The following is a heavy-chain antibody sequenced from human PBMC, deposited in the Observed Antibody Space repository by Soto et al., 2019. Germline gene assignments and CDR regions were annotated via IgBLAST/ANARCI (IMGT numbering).Heavy chain of an antibody. V-gene: IGHV3-30-3*01. Sequence: QVQLVESGGGVVQPGRSLRLSCAASGFTFSSYAMHWVRQAPGKGLEWVAVISYDGSNKYYADSVKGRFTISRDNSKNTLYLQMNSLRAEDTAVYYCFHFYYGSGSRGWSAYYGMDVW. D-gene: IGHD3-10*01. J-gene: IGHJ6*01. CDR2: ISYDGSNK. CDR1: GFTFSSYA. CDR3: FHFYYGSGSRGWSAYYGMDV.